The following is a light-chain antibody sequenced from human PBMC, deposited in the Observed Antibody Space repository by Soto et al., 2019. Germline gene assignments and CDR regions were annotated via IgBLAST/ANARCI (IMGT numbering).Light chain of an antibody. CDR1: SSDVGGYNY. CDR2: EVS. J-gene: IGLJ1*01. CDR3: RSYTSSSVAYG. V-gene: IGLV2-14*01. Sequence: SALAQPASVSGSPGQSITISCTGTSSDVGGYNYVSWYQQHPGKAPKLMIYEVSNRPSGVSNRFPGSKSGNTASLTISGLQDEDEADYYRRSYTSSSVAYGFGEGTKVTV.